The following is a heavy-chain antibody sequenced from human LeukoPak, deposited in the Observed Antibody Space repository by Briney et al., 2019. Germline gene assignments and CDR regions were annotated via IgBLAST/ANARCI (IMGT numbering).Heavy chain of an antibody. V-gene: IGHV4-30-2*01. CDR3: ARAVGDSSGYYQNDFDY. CDR1: GGSISSGGYY. Sequence: SETLSLTCTVSGGSISSGGYYWSWIRQPPGKGLEWIGYIYHSGSTYYNPSLKSRVTISVDRSKNQFSLKLSSVTAADTAVYYCARAVGDSSGYYQNDFDYWGQGTLVTVSS. D-gene: IGHD3-22*01. J-gene: IGHJ4*02. CDR2: IYHSGST.